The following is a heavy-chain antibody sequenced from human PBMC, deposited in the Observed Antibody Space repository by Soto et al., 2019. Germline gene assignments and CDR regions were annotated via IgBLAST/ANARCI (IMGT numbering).Heavy chain of an antibody. V-gene: IGHV3-21*06. CDR2: ISSRSTNI. D-gene: IGHD6-19*01. Sequence: GGSLRLSCVGSGFTFSGYSMAWVRQAPGRGLEWVASISSRSTNIDYADSVKGRFTISRDNAKNLVSLQMSSLRGEDTALYYCAKFTEPGYSSIWYYFEYWGQGAPVTVSS. CDR3: AKFTEPGYSSIWYYFEY. CDR1: GFTFSGYS. J-gene: IGHJ4*02.